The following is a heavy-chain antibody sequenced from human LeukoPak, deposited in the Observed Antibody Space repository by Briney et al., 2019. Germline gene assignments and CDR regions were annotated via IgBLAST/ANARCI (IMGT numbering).Heavy chain of an antibody. CDR3: ARRRIDDYVWGNYRPNHYYYMDV. V-gene: IGHV4-34*01. CDR1: GGSFSGFY. J-gene: IGHJ6*03. D-gene: IGHD3-16*02. CDR2: INHSGGT. Sequence: SETLSLTCAVYGGSFSGFYWSWIRQPPGKGLEWIGEINHSGGTNYNPSLKSRVAISVDTSKKQFSLKLSSVTAADTAVYYCARRRIDDYVWGNYRPNHYYYMDVWGKGTTVTISS.